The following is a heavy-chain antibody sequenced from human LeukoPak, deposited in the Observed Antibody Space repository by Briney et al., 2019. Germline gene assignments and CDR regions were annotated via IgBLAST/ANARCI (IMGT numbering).Heavy chain of an antibody. CDR3: ARGSSWSPY. D-gene: IGHD6-13*01. Sequence: PGRSLRLSCAASGFTFSSYGMHWVRQAPGKGLEWVAVIWYDGSNKYYADSVKGRFTISRDNSKNTPYLQMNSLRAEDTAVYYCARGSSWSPYWGQGTLVTVSS. J-gene: IGHJ4*02. CDR1: GFTFSSYG. V-gene: IGHV3-33*01. CDR2: IWYDGSNK.